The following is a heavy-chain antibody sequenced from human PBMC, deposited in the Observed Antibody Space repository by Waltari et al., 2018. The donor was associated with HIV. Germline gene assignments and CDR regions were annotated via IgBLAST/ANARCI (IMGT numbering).Heavy chain of an antibody. V-gene: IGHV7-4-1*01. CDR3: ARKTPSTGTYFDV. J-gene: IGHJ2*01. Sequence: QVQLMQSGSELQKPGASVKLSCKTSGYTFTSYSINWVRQAPAQGLEWMGWINTNTGKPTYAQGFTGRFVFSFDTSVSTAHLEISSLNVEDTSMYFCARKTPSTGTYFDVWGRGTLVIVSS. CDR1: GYTFTSYS. D-gene: IGHD3-9*01. CDR2: INTNTGKP.